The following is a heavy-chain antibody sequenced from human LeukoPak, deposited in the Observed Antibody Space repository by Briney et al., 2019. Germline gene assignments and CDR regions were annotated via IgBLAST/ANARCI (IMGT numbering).Heavy chain of an antibody. V-gene: IGHV3-21*01. CDR2: ISSGSSYI. Sequence: PGGSLRLSCAASGFTFSSYSMNWVRQAPGKGLEWVSSISSGSSYIYYADSVKGRFTISRDNAKNSLYLQMNSLRAEDTAVYYCARNGPYDSSGYYSFSYYYYGMDVWGQGTTVTVSS. CDR1: GFTFSSYS. CDR3: ARNGPYDSSGYYSFSYYYYGMDV. D-gene: IGHD3-22*01. J-gene: IGHJ6*02.